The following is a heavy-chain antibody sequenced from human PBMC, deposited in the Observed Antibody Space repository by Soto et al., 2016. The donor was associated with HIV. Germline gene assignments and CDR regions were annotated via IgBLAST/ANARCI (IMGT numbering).Heavy chain of an antibody. J-gene: IGHJ4*02. D-gene: IGHD5-18*01. Sequence: QVQLVQSGAQVKKPGASVKVSCKTSGYTFTSYDINWVRQAPGQGLEWMGWMNPNSGNTGYAQNFQGRVTITMNTSISTAYMELRSLRSGDAAVYYCARGSLVDTAMVNPWDWGQGTLLTVSS. CDR1: GYTFTSYD. V-gene: IGHV1-8*03. CDR3: ARGSLVDTAMVNPWD. CDR2: MNPNSGNT.